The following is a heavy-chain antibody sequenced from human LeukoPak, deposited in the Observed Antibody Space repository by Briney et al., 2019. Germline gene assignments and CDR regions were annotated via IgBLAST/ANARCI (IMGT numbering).Heavy chain of an antibody. CDR2: ITSSGETT. CDR1: GSIPFNSYS. J-gene: IGHJ4*02. V-gene: IGHV3-23*01. CDR3: AKMQGYFDY. Sequence: GGSLRLACAASGSIPFNSYSMSWVRQAPGKGLEWVSAITSSGETTYYADSVKGRFTISRDNSKNMVYLQMNSLRAEDAATYYCAKMQGYFDYWGQGSLVTVSS.